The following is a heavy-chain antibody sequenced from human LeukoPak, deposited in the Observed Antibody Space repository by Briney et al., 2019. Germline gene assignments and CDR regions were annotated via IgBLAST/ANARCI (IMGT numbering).Heavy chain of an antibody. Sequence: GGSLRLSCAASGFTFSSYAMHWVRQAPGKGLEWVAVISYDGSNKYYADSVKGRFTISRDNSKNTLYLQMNSLRAEDTAVYYCARGTLGYCSGGSCYPLDYWGQGTLVTVSS. CDR1: GFTFSSYA. CDR2: ISYDGSNK. V-gene: IGHV3-30*04. J-gene: IGHJ4*02. D-gene: IGHD2-15*01. CDR3: ARGTLGYCSGGSCYPLDY.